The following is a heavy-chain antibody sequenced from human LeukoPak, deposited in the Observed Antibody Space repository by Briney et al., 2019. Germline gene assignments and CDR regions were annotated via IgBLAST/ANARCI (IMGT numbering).Heavy chain of an antibody. CDR1: GYTFTSYG. V-gene: IGHV1-18*01. CDR2: ISAYNGNT. D-gene: IGHD1-7*01. CDR3: ARSRGGGTSTNYYFDY. Sequence: ASVKVSCKASGYTFTSYGISWVRQAPGQGLEWMGWISAYNGNTNYAQKLQGRVTMTTDTSTSTAYMELRSLRSGDTAVYYCARSRGGGTSTNYYFDYWGQGTLVTVSS. J-gene: IGHJ4*02.